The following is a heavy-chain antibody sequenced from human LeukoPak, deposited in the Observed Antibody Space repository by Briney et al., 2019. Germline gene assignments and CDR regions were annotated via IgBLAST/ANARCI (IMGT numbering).Heavy chain of an antibody. D-gene: IGHD2-21*02. J-gene: IGHJ4*02. CDR1: GFTFSSYA. Sequence: PGGSLRLSCAASGFTFSSYAMHWVRQAPGKGLEWVAVITFDGGNKYFSDSVRGRFTIARDNSKNTLYLQMNSLRGDDTAAYYCAKDVKRETDCGYYFEYWGQGALVTVSS. CDR2: ITFDGGNK. V-gene: IGHV3-30*14. CDR3: AKDVKRETDCGYYFEY.